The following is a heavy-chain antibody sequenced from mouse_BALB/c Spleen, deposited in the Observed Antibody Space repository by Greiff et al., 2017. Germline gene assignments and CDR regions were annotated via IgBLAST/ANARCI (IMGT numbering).Heavy chain of an antibody. CDR1: GFTFSSFG. V-gene: IGHV5-17*02. Sequence: EVQGVESGGGLVQPGGSRKLSCAASGFTFSSFGMHWVRQAPEKGLEWVAYISSGSSTIYYADTVKGRFTISRDNPKNTLFLQMTSLRSEDTAMYYCARSGPYGNYGYFDYWGQGTTLTVSS. CDR3: ARSGPYGNYGYFDY. D-gene: IGHD2-1*01. J-gene: IGHJ2*01. CDR2: ISSGSSTI.